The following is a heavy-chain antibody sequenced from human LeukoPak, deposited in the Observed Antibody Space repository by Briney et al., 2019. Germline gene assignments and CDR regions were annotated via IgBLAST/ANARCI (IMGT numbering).Heavy chain of an antibody. CDR3: ARDVDTAMVNGVDY. CDR1: GGTFSSYA. Sequence: ASVKVSCKASGGTFSSYAISWVRQAPGQGLEWMGRIIPILGIANYAQKFQGRVTITADKSTSTAYMELSSLRSEDTAVYYCARDVDTAMVNGVDYWGQGTLVTVSS. CDR2: IIPILGIA. J-gene: IGHJ4*02. V-gene: IGHV1-69*04. D-gene: IGHD5-18*01.